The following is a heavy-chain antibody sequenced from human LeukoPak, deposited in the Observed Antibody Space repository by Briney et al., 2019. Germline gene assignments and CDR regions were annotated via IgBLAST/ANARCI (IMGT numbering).Heavy chain of an antibody. J-gene: IGHJ4*02. Sequence: GESLKISCKGSGYTFTNYWIGWVRQMPGKGLEWMGIIHPGDSDTRYSPSFEGQVTISADKSISTAFLLWSSLKASDTAMYYCATYPGNYWPPGWGQGTLVTVSS. CDR3: ATYPGNYWPPG. CDR1: GYTFTNYW. CDR2: IHPGDSDT. D-gene: IGHD1-7*01. V-gene: IGHV5-51*01.